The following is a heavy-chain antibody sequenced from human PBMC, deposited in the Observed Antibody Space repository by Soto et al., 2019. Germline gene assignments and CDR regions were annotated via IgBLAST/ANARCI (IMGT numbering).Heavy chain of an antibody. Sequence: SETLSLTCYVSGASISSYYWSWMRQPPGKGLEWIGYIYDSGTSYYNPSLKSRVTISIDTSKNQFSLKLSSVTAADTAVYYCARASRDGYNYGWFDPWGQGTLVTVSS. J-gene: IGHJ5*02. CDR2: IYDSGTS. CDR3: ARASRDGYNYGWFDP. V-gene: IGHV4-59*01. D-gene: IGHD5-12*01. CDR1: GASISSYY.